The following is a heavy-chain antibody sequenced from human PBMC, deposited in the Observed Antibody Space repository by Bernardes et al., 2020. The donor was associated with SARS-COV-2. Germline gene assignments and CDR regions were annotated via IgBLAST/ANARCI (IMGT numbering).Heavy chain of an antibody. CDR2: INPNSGGT. CDR1: GYTFTGYY. Sequence: ASVKVSCEASGYTFTGYYMHWVRQAPGQGLEWMGRINPNSGGTNYAQKFQGRVTMTRDTSISTAYMELSRLRSDDTAVYYCARGPIAAARIDPWGQGTLVTVSS. V-gene: IGHV1-2*06. CDR3: ARGPIAAARIDP. D-gene: IGHD6-13*01. J-gene: IGHJ5*02.